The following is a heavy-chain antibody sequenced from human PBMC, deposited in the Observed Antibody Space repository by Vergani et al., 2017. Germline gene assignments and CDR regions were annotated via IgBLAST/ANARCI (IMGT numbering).Heavy chain of an antibody. CDR1: GFTFSNYG. CDR3: ARDYVGYCSGGSCLNDAFDI. J-gene: IGHJ3*02. CDR2: ISYDGSDK. V-gene: IGHV3-30*03. D-gene: IGHD2-15*01. Sequence: QVQLVESGGGVVQPGRSLRLSCAASGFTFSNYGMHWVRQAPGKGLKWVAVISYDGSDKYYADSVKGRFTISRDNAKNSLYLQMNSLRAEDTAVYYCARDYVGYCSGGSCLNDAFDIWGQGTMVTVSS.